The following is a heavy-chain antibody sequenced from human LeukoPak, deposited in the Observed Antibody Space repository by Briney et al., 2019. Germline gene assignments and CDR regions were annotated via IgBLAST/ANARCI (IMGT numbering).Heavy chain of an antibody. Sequence: GASVKVSCKASGYTFTSYGISWVRQAPGQGLEWMGWISAYNGNTNYAQKLQGRVTMTTDTSTSTAYMELRSLRSDDTAVYYCARDRVVGAIGYYYMDVWGKGTTVTVSS. CDR2: ISAYNGNT. CDR1: GYTFTSYG. CDR3: ARDRVVGAIGYYYMDV. J-gene: IGHJ6*03. V-gene: IGHV1-18*01. D-gene: IGHD1-26*01.